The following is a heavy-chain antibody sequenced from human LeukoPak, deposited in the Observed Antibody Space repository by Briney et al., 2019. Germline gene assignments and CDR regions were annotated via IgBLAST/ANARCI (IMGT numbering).Heavy chain of an antibody. CDR1: GYNFTNYW. J-gene: IGHJ3*02. Sequence: GESLKISCKGSGYNFTNYWIAWVRQMPGRGLEWMGIIYPGDSHPRYRPSFQGQVTISADKSISTAYLHWSSLKASDTAMYYCARSGATGYNADAFDIWGQGTMVTVSS. V-gene: IGHV5-51*01. CDR2: IYPGDSHP. D-gene: IGHD5-24*01. CDR3: ARSGATGYNADAFDI.